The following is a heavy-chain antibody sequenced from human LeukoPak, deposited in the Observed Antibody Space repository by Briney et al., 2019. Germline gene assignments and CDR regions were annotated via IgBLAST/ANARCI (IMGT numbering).Heavy chain of an antibody. V-gene: IGHV1-2*02. J-gene: IGHJ4*02. CDR3: AREQIRGRVVTLGNFGY. CDR2: INPNSGGT. D-gene: IGHD2-21*02. CDR1: GYTFTGYY. Sequence: AASVKVSCKASGYTFTGYYMHWVRQAPGQGLEWMGWINPNSGGTNYAQKFQGRVTMTRDTSISTAYMELSRLRSDDTAVYYCAREQIRGRVVTLGNFGYWGQGTLVTVSS.